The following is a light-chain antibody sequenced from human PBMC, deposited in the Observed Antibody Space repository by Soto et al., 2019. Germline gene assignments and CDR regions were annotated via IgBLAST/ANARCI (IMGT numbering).Light chain of an antibody. J-gene: IGKJ3*01. V-gene: IGKV1-6*01. CDR3: QQRET. Sequence: IQMTQSPSTLSSSVGDRVTITCRASQGIRNDLGWYQQKPGKAPKLLIYAASSLHSGVPSRFSGSGSGTDFTLTISSLQPEDFATYYCQQRETFGPGTKVDIK. CDR1: QGIRND. CDR2: AAS.